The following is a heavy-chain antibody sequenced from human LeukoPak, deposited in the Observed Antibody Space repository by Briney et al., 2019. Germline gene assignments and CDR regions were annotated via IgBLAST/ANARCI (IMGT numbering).Heavy chain of an antibody. CDR1: GYSFTSYW. Sequence: GESLQISCKGSGYSFTSYWINWVRQMPGKGREWMGIVFPSDSDTRYCPAFQERVTMSVDKSGNTAHLQSSTVKASDTAMYYCARQTTFDVWGQGTMVTVFS. J-gene: IGHJ3*01. CDR2: VFPSDSDT. CDR3: ARQTTFDV. D-gene: IGHD4-11*01. V-gene: IGHV5-51*01.